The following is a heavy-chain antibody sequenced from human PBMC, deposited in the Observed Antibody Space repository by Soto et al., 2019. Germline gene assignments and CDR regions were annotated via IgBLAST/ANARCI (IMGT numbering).Heavy chain of an antibody. V-gene: IGHV1-69*12. D-gene: IGHD3-22*01. CDR3: ARGPYGYSEKSGNYYAEYFQR. CDR2: LIPISGTT. Sequence: QVQLVQSGAEVKKPGSSVKVSCKASGGTFRNYAITWVRQAPGQGLEWMGGLIPISGTTNYAQKFQGRVTITADESTSKAYRELRRLRSEDTAVYYCARGPYGYSEKSGNYYAEYFQRWGQGTLVTVSS. CDR1: GGTFRNYA. J-gene: IGHJ1*01.